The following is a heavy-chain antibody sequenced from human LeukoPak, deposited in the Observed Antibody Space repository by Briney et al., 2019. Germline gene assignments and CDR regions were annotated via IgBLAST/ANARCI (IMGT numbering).Heavy chain of an antibody. CDR2: INHSGST. V-gene: IGHV4-34*01. Sequence: PSETLSLTCAVYGGSFSGYCWSWIRQPPGKGLEWIGEINHSGSTNYNPSLKSRVTISVDTSKNQFSLKLSSVTAADTAVYYCARVAGKNYWGQGTLVTVSS. CDR3: ARVAGKNY. CDR1: GGSFSGYC. J-gene: IGHJ4*02. D-gene: IGHD6-19*01.